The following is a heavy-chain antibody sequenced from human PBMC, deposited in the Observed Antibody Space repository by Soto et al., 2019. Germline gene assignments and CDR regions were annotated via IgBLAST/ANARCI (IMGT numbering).Heavy chain of an antibody. CDR1: GFTVADYA. V-gene: IGHV3-9*01. Sequence: EVHLVDSGGGLVLPGRSLRLSCAPSGFTVADYAMHWVRQAPGKGLACVSGISWNSGRLGYADSVKGRFTIPRDNAKKSLYLQMNSLRAEHTALYYCANARYSSSWYPFDYWGQGNLVT. CDR2: ISWNSGRL. J-gene: IGHJ4*02. D-gene: IGHD6-13*01. CDR3: ANARYSSSWYPFDY.